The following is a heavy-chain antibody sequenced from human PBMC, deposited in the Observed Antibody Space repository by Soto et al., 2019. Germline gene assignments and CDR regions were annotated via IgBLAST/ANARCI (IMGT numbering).Heavy chain of an antibody. J-gene: IGHJ6*02. CDR3: AVALDRDFHSYYYFGMDV. Sequence: QVHLVQSGAEVKKPGASVKVSCKVSGYTLTELSMHWVRQAPGKGLEWMGGFDPEDGETIYAQKFQGRVTMTADTSTNTAYMVLSSLRAEDTAVFYCAVALDRDFHSYYYFGMDVWGQGTTVTVSS. V-gene: IGHV1-24*01. D-gene: IGHD1-1*01. CDR1: GYTLTELS. CDR2: FDPEDGET.